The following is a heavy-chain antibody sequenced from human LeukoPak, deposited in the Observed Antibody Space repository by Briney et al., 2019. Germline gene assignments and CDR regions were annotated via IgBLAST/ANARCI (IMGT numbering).Heavy chain of an antibody. J-gene: IGHJ4*02. CDR2: ISSSGSTI. CDR1: AFSFRSYW. CDR3: ARQSRQELASDY. V-gene: IGHV3-48*04. Sequence: GGSLRLSCAASAFSFRSYWMHWVRQGPGKGLEWVSYISSSGSTIYYADSVKGRFTISRDNAKNSLHLQMNSLRAEDTAVYYCARQSRQELASDYWGQGTLATVSS. D-gene: IGHD6-13*01.